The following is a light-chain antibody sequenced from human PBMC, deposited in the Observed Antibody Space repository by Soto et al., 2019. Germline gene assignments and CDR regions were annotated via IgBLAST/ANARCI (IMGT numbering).Light chain of an antibody. CDR1: SSNIGTSS. J-gene: IGLJ1*01. CDR2: TTN. V-gene: IGLV1-44*01. Sequence: QCALTQPHSASGTHGQRVTISCSGSSSNIGTSSVHWFQQLPGTAPKLLISTTNQRPSGVPERFSGSKSGTSASLAISGLQSEDEADYYCAAWDDSLNGHVFGTGTKVTVL. CDR3: AAWDDSLNGHV.